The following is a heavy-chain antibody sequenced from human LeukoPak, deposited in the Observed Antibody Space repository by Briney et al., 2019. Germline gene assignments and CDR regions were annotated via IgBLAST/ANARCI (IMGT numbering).Heavy chain of an antibody. CDR3: ARPSLTYYDFFDY. CDR2: ISSSSSYI. CDR1: GFTFSSYS. V-gene: IGHV3-21*01. D-gene: IGHD3-3*01. Sequence: GGSLRLSCAASGFTFSSYSMDWVRQAPGKGLEWVSSISSSSSYIYYADSVKGRFTISRDNTKNSLYLQMNSLRAEDTAVYYCARPSLTYYDFFDYWGQGTLVTVSS. J-gene: IGHJ4*02.